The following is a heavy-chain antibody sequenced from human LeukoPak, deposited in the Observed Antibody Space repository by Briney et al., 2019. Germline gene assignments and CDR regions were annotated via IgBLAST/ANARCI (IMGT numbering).Heavy chain of an antibody. CDR3: ATRSVGYSSGWYPG. V-gene: IGHV3-23*01. Sequence: PGGSLKLSCGASGFTFSSYAMSWVRQAPGKGLEWVSAISGSGGSTYYADSVKGRFTISRDNSKNTLYLQMNSLRAEDTAVYYCATRSVGYSSGWYPGWGQGTLVTVSS. D-gene: IGHD6-19*01. CDR2: ISGSGGST. J-gene: IGHJ4*02. CDR1: GFTFSSYA.